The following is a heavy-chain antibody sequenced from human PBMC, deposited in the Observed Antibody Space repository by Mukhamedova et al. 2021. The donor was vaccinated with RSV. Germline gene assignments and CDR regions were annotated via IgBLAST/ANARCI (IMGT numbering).Heavy chain of an antibody. CDR3: TTGAGVGRERVPSDFYYFDF. Sequence: GGTTDYAAPVKGRFTISRDDSKNTLYLQMSSLETEDTAVYYCTTGAGVGRERVPSDFYYFDFWGQGTLVTVSS. V-gene: IGHV3-15*01. D-gene: IGHD3/OR15-3a*01. CDR2: GGTT. J-gene: IGHJ4*02.